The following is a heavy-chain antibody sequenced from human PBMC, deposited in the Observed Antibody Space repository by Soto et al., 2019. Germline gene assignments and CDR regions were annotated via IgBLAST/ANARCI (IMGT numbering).Heavy chain of an antibody. CDR2: IYYSGSI. J-gene: IGHJ4*02. D-gene: IGHD2-21*01. V-gene: IGHV4-59*08. CDR1: GGSISSYY. Sequence: QVQLQESGPGLVKPSETLSLTCKVSGGSISSYYWSWIRQPPGKALEWIGHIYYSGSINYNPSLKSRVPISVDTSKNQFSLKLTSVTAADTALYYCARRSGRDCYNYYYFDYWGQGTLVTVSS. CDR3: ARRSGRDCYNYYYFDY.